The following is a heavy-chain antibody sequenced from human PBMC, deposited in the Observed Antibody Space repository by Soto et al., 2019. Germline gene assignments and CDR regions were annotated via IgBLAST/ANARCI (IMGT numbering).Heavy chain of an antibody. Sequence: QVQLVQSGAEVKKPGSSVKVSCEASGGTFSSYTISWVRQAPGQGLEWMGRIIPILGTVDYAQQFQGRVTITADKSTSTAYMDLSSLRSEDTAVYYCARDGNGSGLRTFDYWGQGTLVTVSS. V-gene: IGHV1-69*08. CDR3: ARDGNGSGLRTFDY. J-gene: IGHJ4*02. CDR2: IIPILGTV. CDR1: GGTFSSYT. D-gene: IGHD3-10*01.